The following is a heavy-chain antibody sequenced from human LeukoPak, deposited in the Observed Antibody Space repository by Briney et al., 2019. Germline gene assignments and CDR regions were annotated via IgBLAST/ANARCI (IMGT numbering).Heavy chain of an antibody. CDR2: IIDYDGHA. CDR1: GYNFTTYG. CDR3: VREGIYLAFDL. J-gene: IGHJ5*02. D-gene: IGHD3-16*02. V-gene: IGHV1-18*01. Sequence: ASVKVSCKASGYNFTTYGISWVRQAPGQGPEWMGWIIDYDGHARYSEKLKGRITLTTDRSTSTVYMELRSLTYDDTARYYCVREGIYLAFDLWGQGTLVSVSP.